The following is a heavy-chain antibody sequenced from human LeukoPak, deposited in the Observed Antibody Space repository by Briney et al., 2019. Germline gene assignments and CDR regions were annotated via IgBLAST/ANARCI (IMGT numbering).Heavy chain of an antibody. J-gene: IGHJ6*02. CDR2: ISSSSSYI. CDR3: ARDKGWFGELLYRPTYGMDV. Sequence: AGGSLRLSCAASGFTFSSYTMNWVRQAPGKGLEWVSSISSSSSYIYYADSVKGRFTISRDNAKNSLYLQMNSLRAEDTAVYYCARDKGWFGELLYRPTYGMDVWGQGTTVTVSS. D-gene: IGHD3-10*01. CDR1: GFTFSSYT. V-gene: IGHV3-21*01.